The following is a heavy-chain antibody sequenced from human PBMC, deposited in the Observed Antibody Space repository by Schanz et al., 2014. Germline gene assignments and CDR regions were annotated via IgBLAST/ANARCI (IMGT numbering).Heavy chain of an antibody. V-gene: IGHV3-21*01. D-gene: IGHD2-2*01. CDR1: GFTFSSYT. J-gene: IGHJ1*01. CDR3: ARDTAQSCIGPSCFEYFQH. CDR2: ISSTSTYL. Sequence: EVQLVESGGGLVKPGDSLRLSCAASGFTFSSYTMKWVRQAPGKGLEWVSSISSTSTYLYYADSVKGRFTISRDSARNSLYLQMSSLRAEDTAVYYCARDTAQSCIGPSCFEYFQHWGQGALVTVSS.